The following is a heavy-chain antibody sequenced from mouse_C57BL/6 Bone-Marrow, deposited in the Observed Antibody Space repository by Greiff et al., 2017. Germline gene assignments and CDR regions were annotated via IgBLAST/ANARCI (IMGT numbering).Heavy chain of an antibody. J-gene: IGHJ2*01. D-gene: IGHD2-3*01. V-gene: IGHV5-6*02. CDR2: ISSGGSYT. CDR3: ARQDGYFLYYIDY. CDR1: GFTFSSYG. Sequence: EVKLVESGGDLVKPGGSLKFSCAASGFTFSSYGMSWVRQTPDKRLEWVAIISSGGSYTYYPDSVKGRFTISRDNATNTLYLQMSSLKSEDTAMYYCARQDGYFLYYIDYWGQGTTLTVSS.